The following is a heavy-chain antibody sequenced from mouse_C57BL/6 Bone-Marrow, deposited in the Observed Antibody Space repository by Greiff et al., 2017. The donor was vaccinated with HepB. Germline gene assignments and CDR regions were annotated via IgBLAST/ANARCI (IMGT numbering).Heavy chain of an antibody. CDR3: TRPSLLLHD. CDR1: GYTFTDYD. CDR2: IDPETGGT. Sequence: VQLQQSGAELVRPGASVTLSCKASGYTFTDYDMHWVKQTPVHGLEWIGAIDPETGGTAYNQKFKGKAILTADKSSSTAYMELRSLTSEDSAVYYCTRPSLLLHDWGKGTTLTVSS. J-gene: IGHJ2*01. D-gene: IGHD1-1*01. V-gene: IGHV1-15*01.